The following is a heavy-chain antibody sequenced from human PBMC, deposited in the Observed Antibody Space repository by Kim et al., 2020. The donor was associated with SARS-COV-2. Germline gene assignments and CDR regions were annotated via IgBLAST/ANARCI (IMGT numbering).Heavy chain of an antibody. CDR2: ISGSGGST. Sequence: GGSLRLSCAASGFTFTSYAMSWVRQAPGKGLEWVSTISGSGGSTYYADSVKGRFTISRDNSENTLYLQMNSLRAEDTAVYYCAKYSRGALYYFDYWGQGTLVTVSS. V-gene: IGHV3-23*01. CDR3: AKYSRGALYYFDY. D-gene: IGHD2-15*01. CDR1: GFTFTSYA. J-gene: IGHJ4*02.